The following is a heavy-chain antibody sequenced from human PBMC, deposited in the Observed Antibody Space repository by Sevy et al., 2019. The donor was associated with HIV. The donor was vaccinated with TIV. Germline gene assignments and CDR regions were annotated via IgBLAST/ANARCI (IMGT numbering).Heavy chain of an antibody. Sequence: SETLSLTCTVSGGSINSDHWNWIRQPPGKGLEWIGYVYYTGGTNYNPSLKNRVTLSVDMTKNQFSLKLTSVTAADTAVYYCARRNDFDIWGQGTMVTVSS. J-gene: IGHJ3*02. CDR1: GGSINSDH. CDR3: ARRNDFDI. CDR2: VYYTGGT. V-gene: IGHV4-59*08.